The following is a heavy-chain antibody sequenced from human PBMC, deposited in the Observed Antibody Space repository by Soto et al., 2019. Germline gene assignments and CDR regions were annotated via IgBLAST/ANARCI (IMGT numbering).Heavy chain of an antibody. CDR1: GFTFSSYG. CDR3: ASLGDCGGDCSDAFDI. J-gene: IGHJ3*02. Sequence: GESLKISCAASGFTFSSYGMHWVRQAPGKGLEWVAVIWYDGSNKYYADSVKGRFTISRDNSKNTLYLQMNSLRAEDTAVYYCASLGDCGGDCSDAFDIWGQGTMVTVSS. D-gene: IGHD2-21*01. CDR2: IWYDGSNK. V-gene: IGHV3-33*08.